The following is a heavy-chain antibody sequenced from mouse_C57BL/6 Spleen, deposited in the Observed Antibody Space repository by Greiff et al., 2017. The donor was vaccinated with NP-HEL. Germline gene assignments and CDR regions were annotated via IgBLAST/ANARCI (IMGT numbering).Heavy chain of an antibody. CDR2: IDPSDSYT. CDR3: ARLGNYDY. D-gene: IGHD2-1*01. V-gene: IGHV1-69*01. J-gene: IGHJ2*01. CDR1: GYTFTSYW. Sequence: QVQLQQPGAELVMPGASVKLSCKASGYTFTSYWMHWVKQRPGQGLEWIGEIDPSDSYTNCNQKFKGKSTLTVDKSSSTAYMQLSSLTSEDSAVYYCARLGNYDYWGQGTTLTVSS.